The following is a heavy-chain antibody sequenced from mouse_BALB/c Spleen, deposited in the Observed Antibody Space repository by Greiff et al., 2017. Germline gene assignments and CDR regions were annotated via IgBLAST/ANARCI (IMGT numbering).Heavy chain of an antibody. CDR1: GFNIKDTY. D-gene: IGHD1-1*01. J-gene: IGHJ2*01. Sequence: EVQLQQSGAELVKPGASVKLSCTASGFNIKDTYMHWVKQRPEQGLEWIGRIDPANGNTKYDPKFQGKATITADTSSNTAYLQLSSLTSEDTAVYYCARLRAVAGYFDYWGQGTTLTVSS. CDR3: ARLRAVAGYFDY. V-gene: IGHV14-3*02. CDR2: IDPANGNT.